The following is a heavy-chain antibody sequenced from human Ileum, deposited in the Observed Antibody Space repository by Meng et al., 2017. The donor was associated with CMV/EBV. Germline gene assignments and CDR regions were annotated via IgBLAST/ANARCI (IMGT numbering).Heavy chain of an antibody. J-gene: IGHJ6*02. V-gene: IGHV3-21*04. Sequence: GESLKISCAASGFSFRSYSMNWVRQAPGKGLEWVSVISSSSSYRYYADSVKGRFTISRDNAKNSLYLQMNSLRAEDTALYYCAKGRDSSWTGYFYGMDVWGHGTTVTVSS. CDR1: GFSFRSYS. CDR2: ISSSSSYR. CDR3: AKGRDSSWTGYFYGMDV. D-gene: IGHD3/OR15-3a*01.